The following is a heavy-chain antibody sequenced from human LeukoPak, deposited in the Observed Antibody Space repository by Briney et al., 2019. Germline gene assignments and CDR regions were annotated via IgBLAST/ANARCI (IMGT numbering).Heavy chain of an antibody. J-gene: IGHJ4*02. Sequence: ASVKVSCKASGYTFTGFTIHWVRQAPGQRLEWMGWINTGNGNTKYSQKFQGRVTITRDTTASTAYMELSSLRSEDTAIYYCARVNGYSFDYWGQGALVTVSS. V-gene: IGHV1-3*04. CDR1: GYTFTGFT. CDR3: ARVNGYSFDY. CDR2: INTGNGNT. D-gene: IGHD2-8*01.